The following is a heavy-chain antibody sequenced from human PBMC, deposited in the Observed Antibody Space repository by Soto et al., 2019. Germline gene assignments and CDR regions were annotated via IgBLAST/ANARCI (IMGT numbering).Heavy chain of an antibody. V-gene: IGHV4-39*01. D-gene: IGHD6-19*01. CDR3: SRIAVSGPRTGFDY. J-gene: IGHJ4*02. CDR1: GGSISNSSYL. CDR2: VSHIGST. Sequence: LSLTCSVSGGSISNSSYLWGWVRQPPGKGLQWIGSVSHIGSTNYNPSLKSRLTISVGTSKTQSSLRLDSVTAADTAVYYCSRIAVSGPRTGFDYWGQGILVTVSS.